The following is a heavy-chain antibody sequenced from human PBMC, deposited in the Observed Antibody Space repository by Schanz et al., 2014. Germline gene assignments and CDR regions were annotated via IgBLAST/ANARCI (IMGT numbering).Heavy chain of an antibody. CDR1: GFTFGNFF. V-gene: IGHV3-7*01. CDR2: IKQDGIEK. D-gene: IGHD3-3*01. CDR3: ARDKGGYYPFDY. Sequence: EVQLVESGGGLVQPGGSLRLSCAASGFTFGNFFMSWVRQAPGKGLEWVANIKQDGIEKYYVDSVKGRFTISRDNAKNSLYLQMNSLTADDTAAYYCARDKGGYYPFDYWGRGTLVTVSS. J-gene: IGHJ4*02.